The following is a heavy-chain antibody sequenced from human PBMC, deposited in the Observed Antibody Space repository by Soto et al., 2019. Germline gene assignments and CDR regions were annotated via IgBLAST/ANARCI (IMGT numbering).Heavy chain of an antibody. CDR1: GGSFSGYY. V-gene: IGHV4-34*01. J-gene: IGHJ5*02. CDR3: ARGGDRGTGAGRENLFDP. CDR2: INHSGST. Sequence: QVQLQQWGAGLLKPSETLSLTCAVYGGSFSGYYWSWIRQPPGKGLEWIGEINHSGSTNYNPSLKSRDTISVEPSKNQFYLKLSSVTAADTAVYYCARGGDRGTGAGRENLFDPWGQGTLVTVSS. D-gene: IGHD6-19*01.